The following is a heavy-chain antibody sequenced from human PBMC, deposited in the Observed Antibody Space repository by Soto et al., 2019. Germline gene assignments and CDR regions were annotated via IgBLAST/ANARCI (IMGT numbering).Heavy chain of an antibody. Sequence: ASVKVSCKAFGYTFANYGISWVRQAPGQGLEWMGWISAYNGDTNYAQKLQGRVTMTTDTSTSTAYMDLRSLRSDDTAVYYCARPYKYDSFYYMDGWGKGTTVNVS. D-gene: IGHD3-16*01. CDR2: ISAYNGDT. CDR1: GYTFANYG. J-gene: IGHJ6*03. CDR3: ARPYKYDSFYYMDG. V-gene: IGHV1-18*04.